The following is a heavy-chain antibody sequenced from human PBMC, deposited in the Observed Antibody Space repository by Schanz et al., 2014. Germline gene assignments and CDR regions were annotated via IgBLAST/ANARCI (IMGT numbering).Heavy chain of an antibody. CDR1: GFTFSSYW. D-gene: IGHD5-12*01. V-gene: IGHV3-7*01. CDR2: IEHDGGEK. Sequence: EVQLVESGGGLVQPGGSLRLSCAASGFTFSSYWMSWVRQAPGKGLEWVANIEHDGGEKYYVGSLKGRFTISRDNAKNALYLQMSSLRAEHTAVYYCVRIYSGYSGGYLDYWGQGTLVTVSS. J-gene: IGHJ4*02. CDR3: VRIYSGYSGGYLDY.